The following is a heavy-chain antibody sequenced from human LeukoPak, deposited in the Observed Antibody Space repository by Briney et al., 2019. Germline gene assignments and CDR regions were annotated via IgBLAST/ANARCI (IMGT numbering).Heavy chain of an antibody. CDR2: IYWDDDK. CDR3: AQTWIQLWPGAFDV. CDR1: GFSLSTSGVG. J-gene: IGHJ3*01. D-gene: IGHD5-18*01. Sequence: SGPTLVKLTQTLTLTCTFSGFSLSTSGVGVGWIRQPPGKALEWLALIYWDDDKRYSPSLKSRLTITKDTSKNQVVLTMTNMDPVDTATYYCAQTWIQLWPGAFDVWGQGTMVTVSS. V-gene: IGHV2-5*02.